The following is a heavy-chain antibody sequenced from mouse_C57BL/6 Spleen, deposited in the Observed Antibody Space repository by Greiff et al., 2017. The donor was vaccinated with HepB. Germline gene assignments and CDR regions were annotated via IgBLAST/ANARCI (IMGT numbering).Heavy chain of an antibody. CDR1: GFTFTDYY. CDR2: IRNKANGYTT. D-gene: IGHD1-2*01. J-gene: IGHJ2*01. V-gene: IGHV7-3*01. Sequence: EVKLMESGGGLVQPGGSLSLSCAASGFTFTDYYMSWVRQPPGKALEWLGFIRNKANGYTTEYSASVKGRFTISRDNSQSILYLQMNALRAEDSATYYCARYQPYGYYFDYWGQGTTLTVSS. CDR3: ARYQPYGYYFDY.